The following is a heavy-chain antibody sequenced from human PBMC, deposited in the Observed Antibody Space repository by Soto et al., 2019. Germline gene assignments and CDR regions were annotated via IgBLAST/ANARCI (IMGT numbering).Heavy chain of an antibody. CDR2: IYWNGIE. Sequence: SGPTLVNPTQTLTLTFPFSGFSLTTSGVGVTWIRQPPGKALEWLGLIYWNGIERYSPSLRSRLSLTKDTSKDQVVLTMTDVGPVDTATYYCAHTRVPDTLDYWGPGTRVTVSS. J-gene: IGHJ4*02. CDR1: GFSLTTSGVG. D-gene: IGHD2-2*01. CDR3: AHTRVPDTLDY. V-gene: IGHV2-5*01.